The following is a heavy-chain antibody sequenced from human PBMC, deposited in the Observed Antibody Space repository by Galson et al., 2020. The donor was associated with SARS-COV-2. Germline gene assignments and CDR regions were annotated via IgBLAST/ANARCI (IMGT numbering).Heavy chain of an antibody. V-gene: IGHV3-30*04. D-gene: IGHD4-17*01. Sequence: GESLKISCAASGFTFSSYAMHWVRQAPGKGLEWVAVISYDEGNKFYADSVKGRFTISRDNSKNTLYLQMNSLRAEDTAVYYCARDAGRTDYGDFSPDYWGQGTLVTVSS. J-gene: IGHJ4*02. CDR2: ISYDEGNK. CDR1: GFTFSSYA. CDR3: ARDAGRTDYGDFSPDY.